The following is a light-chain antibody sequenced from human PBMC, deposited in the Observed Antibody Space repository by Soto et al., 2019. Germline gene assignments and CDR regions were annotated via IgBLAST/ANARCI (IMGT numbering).Light chain of an antibody. V-gene: IGKV3D-15*01. Sequence: EIVMTQSPATLSVSPGERATLSCRASQSVSRNLAWYQQKPGQAPRLLIYDASTRATGTPARFSGSGSGTKFTLSISSLQSEDFAVYYCQQYNNWPITFGQGTRREIK. CDR1: QSVSRN. CDR3: QQYNNWPIT. J-gene: IGKJ5*01. CDR2: DAS.